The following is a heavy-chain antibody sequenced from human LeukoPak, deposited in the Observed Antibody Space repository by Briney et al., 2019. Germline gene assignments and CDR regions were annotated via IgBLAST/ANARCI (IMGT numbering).Heavy chain of an antibody. CDR1: GYTFTSYG. D-gene: IGHD1-26*01. V-gene: IGHV1-18*01. CDR2: ISAYNGNT. J-gene: IGHJ4*02. Sequence: ASVKVSCKASGYTFTSYGISWVRQAPGQGLECMGWISAYNGNTNYPQKLQGRVTMTTDTSTSTAYMELRSMRSDDTAVYYCARDRGIVGARGVDYWGQGTLVTVSS. CDR3: ARDRGIVGARGVDY.